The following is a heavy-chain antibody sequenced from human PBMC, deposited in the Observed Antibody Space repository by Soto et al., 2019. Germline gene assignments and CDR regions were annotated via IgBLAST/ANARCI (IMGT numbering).Heavy chain of an antibody. V-gene: IGHV3-66*04. CDR1: GVTVSSNY. CDR3: ARHGYNYGGGYFDY. CDR2: SYSGGST. J-gene: IGHJ4*02. Sequence: EVQLVESGGGLVQPGGSLRLSCAASGVTVSSNYMSWVRQAPGKGLEWVSVSYSGGSTYYADSVKGRFTISRDNSKNTLSLQMNSLRAEDTAVYYCARHGYNYGGGYFDYWGQGTLVTVSS. D-gene: IGHD5-18*01.